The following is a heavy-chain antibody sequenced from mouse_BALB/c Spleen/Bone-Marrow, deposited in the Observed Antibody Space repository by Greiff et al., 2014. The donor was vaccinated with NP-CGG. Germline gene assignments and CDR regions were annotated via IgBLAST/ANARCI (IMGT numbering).Heavy chain of an antibody. CDR3: ARGGYYYGPYYYAMDY. CDR1: GYTFTSCW. Sequence: VQLQQSGAELAKPGASVKMSCKASGYTFTSCWMHWVKQRPGQGLEWIGYISPSSGYTDYNQKFKDKATLTADKSSSTAYMQLSSLTSEDSAVYYCARGGYYYGPYYYAMDYWGQGTSVTVSS. D-gene: IGHD1-1*01. CDR2: ISPSSGYT. V-gene: IGHV1-7*01. J-gene: IGHJ4*01.